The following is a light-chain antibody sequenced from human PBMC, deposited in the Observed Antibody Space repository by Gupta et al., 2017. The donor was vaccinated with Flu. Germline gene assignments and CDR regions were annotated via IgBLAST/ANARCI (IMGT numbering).Light chain of an antibody. CDR1: QRVSSRY. CDR3: QQYDTSPWT. J-gene: IGKJ2*01. CDR2: GAS. V-gene: IGKV3-20*01. Sequence: GTLSLSPGERVTVSCRASQRVSSRYLAWYQQKPGQAPRLLIYGASARAAAIPDRFSGSGSETDFTLTISGLEPEDFAVYYCQQYDTSPWTFGQGTKLEI.